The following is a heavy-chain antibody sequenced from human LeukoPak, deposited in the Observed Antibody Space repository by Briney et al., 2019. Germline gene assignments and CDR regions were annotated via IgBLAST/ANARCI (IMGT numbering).Heavy chain of an antibody. J-gene: IGHJ4*02. V-gene: IGHV4-39*07. Sequence: SETLSLTCTVSGGSINRSSYCWGWIRQPPGKGLEWIGSIYYSGNTYYNPSLKSRVTISVDTSKNQFSLKLTSVTAADTAVYYCARSPYYYGSGSYFDYWGQGTLVTVSS. CDR1: GGSINRSSYC. CDR3: ARSPYYYGSGSYFDY. CDR2: IYYSGNT. D-gene: IGHD3-10*01.